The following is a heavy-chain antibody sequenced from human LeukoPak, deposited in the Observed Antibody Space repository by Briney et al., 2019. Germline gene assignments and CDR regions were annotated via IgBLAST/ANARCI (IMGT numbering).Heavy chain of an antibody. D-gene: IGHD3-10*01. CDR3: TRRAPTSYGHYLDP. Sequence: SETLSLTCTVSGDSISSYYWSWIRQTPGKGLEWIGYIHTNGRTNYSPSLKSRVTMSVDSSKNQLSLMLSSVTAADTAVYYCTRRAPTSYGHYLDPWGQGTLVTVSS. J-gene: IGHJ5*02. CDR2: IHTNGRT. CDR1: GDSISSYY. V-gene: IGHV4-4*09.